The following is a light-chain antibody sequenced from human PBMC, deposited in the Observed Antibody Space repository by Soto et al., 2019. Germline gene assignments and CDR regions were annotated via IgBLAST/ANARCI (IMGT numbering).Light chain of an antibody. V-gene: IGLV2-14*01. CDR2: EVA. J-gene: IGLJ3*02. CDR1: GSDIGTYNF. CDR3: QAYDYSLTASV. Sequence: QSVLTQPASVSGSPGQSITISCSGSGSDIGTYNFVSWYQHHPGRAPKLIISEVANRPSGVSDRFSGSKSGSLASLTISGLQADDEADYYCQAYDYSLTASVFGGGTKVTVL.